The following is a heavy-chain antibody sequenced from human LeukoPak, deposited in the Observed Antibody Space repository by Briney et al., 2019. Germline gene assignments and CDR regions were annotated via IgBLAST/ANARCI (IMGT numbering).Heavy chain of an antibody. V-gene: IGHV1-69*13. D-gene: IGHD1-26*01. CDR3: ASRNSGSSQHAFDI. CDR2: IIPIFGTA. J-gene: IGHJ3*02. CDR1: GGTFSSYA. Sequence: ASVTVSCKASGGTFSSYAISWVRQAPGQGIEWMGGIIPIFGTANYAQKFQGRVTITADESTSTAYMELSSLRSEDTAVYYCASRNSGSSQHAFDIWGQGTMVTVSS.